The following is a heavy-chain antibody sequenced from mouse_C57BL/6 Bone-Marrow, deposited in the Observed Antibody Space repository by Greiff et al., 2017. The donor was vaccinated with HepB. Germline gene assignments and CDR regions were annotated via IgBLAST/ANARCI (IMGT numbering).Heavy chain of an antibody. J-gene: IGHJ4*01. V-gene: IGHV1-9*01. CDR3: ARDLYYGNYGAYAMDY. CDR2: ILPGSGST. D-gene: IGHD2-1*01. Sequence: VQLQESGAELMKPGASVKLSCKATGYTFTGYWIEWVKQRPGHGLEWIGEILPGSGSTNYNEKFKGKATFTADTSSNTAYMQLSSLTTEDSAIYYCARDLYYGNYGAYAMDYWGQGTSVTVSS. CDR1: GYTFTGYW.